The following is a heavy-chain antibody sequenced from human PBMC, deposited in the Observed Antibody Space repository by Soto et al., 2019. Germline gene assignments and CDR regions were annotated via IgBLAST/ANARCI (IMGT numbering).Heavy chain of an antibody. CDR2: IHHGGST. V-gene: IGHV4-34*01. CDR3: ARALPRSTGTTRYYYYYGMDV. J-gene: IGHJ6*02. Sequence: WTWIRQPPGKGLEWIGEIHHGGSTNYNPSLRSRVTISADTSKNHLSLQLRSVAAADTAVYYCARALPRSTGTTRYYYYYGMDVWGQGTTVTVSS. D-gene: IGHD4-17*01.